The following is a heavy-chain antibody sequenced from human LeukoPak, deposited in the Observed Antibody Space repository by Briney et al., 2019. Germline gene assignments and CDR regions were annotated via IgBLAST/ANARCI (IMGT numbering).Heavy chain of an antibody. CDR2: INPKSGGT. Sequence: ASVKVSRKASGYTFTDYDMHWVRQAPGQGLEWMGWINPKSGGTKYAQKFQGRVTMTRDTSISTTYMELSSLRSDDTAVYYCAREGMGGKEVCDFWGQGTLVTVSS. CDR3: AREGMGGKEVCDF. D-gene: IGHD2-15*01. J-gene: IGHJ4*02. CDR1: GYTFTDYD. V-gene: IGHV1-2*02.